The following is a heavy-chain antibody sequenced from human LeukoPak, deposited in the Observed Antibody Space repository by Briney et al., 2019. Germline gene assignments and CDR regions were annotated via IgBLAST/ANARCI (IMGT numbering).Heavy chain of an antibody. V-gene: IGHV3-74*01. CDR3: ARNGRGDY. J-gene: IGHJ4*02. CDR1: GFIFSSHW. CDR2: ISSDGWST. Sequence: GGSLRLSCAASGFIFSSHWMHWVRQAPGKGLVWVSRISSDGWSTSYADSVKGRFTISRDNAKNSLYLQMNSLRAEDTAVYYCARNGRGDYWGQGTLVTVSS. D-gene: IGHD3-10*01.